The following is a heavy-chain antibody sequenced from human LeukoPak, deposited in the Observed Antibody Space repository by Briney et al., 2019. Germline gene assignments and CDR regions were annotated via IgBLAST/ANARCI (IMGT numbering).Heavy chain of an antibody. Sequence: GGSLRLSCAASGFTFSSYSMNWVRQAPGKGLEWVSYISSSSSTIDYADSVKGRFTISRDNAKNSLYLQMNSLRAEDTAVYYCARDTGLAAAGNGAFDIWGQGTMVTVSS. J-gene: IGHJ3*02. CDR3: ARDTGLAAAGNGAFDI. CDR2: ISSSSSTI. V-gene: IGHV3-48*04. D-gene: IGHD6-13*01. CDR1: GFTFSSYS.